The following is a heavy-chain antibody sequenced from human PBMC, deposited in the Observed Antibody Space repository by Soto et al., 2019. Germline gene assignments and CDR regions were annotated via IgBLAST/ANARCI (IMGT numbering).Heavy chain of an antibody. V-gene: IGHV1-69*02. J-gene: IGHJ4*02. D-gene: IGHD4-17*01. CDR3: ADELYGDYYFDY. CDR1: GGTFSSYT. CDR2: IIPILGIA. Sequence: QVQLVQSGAEVKKPGSSVKVSCKASGGTFSSYTISWVRQAPGQGLAWMGRIIPILGIANYAQKFQGRVTITADKSTSTAYMELSSLRSEDTAVYYCADELYGDYYFDYWGQGTLVTVSS.